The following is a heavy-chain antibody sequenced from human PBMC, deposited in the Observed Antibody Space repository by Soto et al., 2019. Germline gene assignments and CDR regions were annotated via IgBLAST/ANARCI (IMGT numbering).Heavy chain of an antibody. Sequence: PAGSLRLSCAASGFTVSSNYMSWVRQAPGKGLEWVSVIYSGGSTYYADSVKGRFTISRDSSKNTLYLQMNSLGAEDTAVYYCARLTNSGSYSHRRFDYWGQGTLVTVS. V-gene: IGHV3-53*01. CDR3: ARLTNSGSYSHRRFDY. CDR2: IYSGGST. CDR1: GFTVSSNY. J-gene: IGHJ4*02. D-gene: IGHD1-26*01.